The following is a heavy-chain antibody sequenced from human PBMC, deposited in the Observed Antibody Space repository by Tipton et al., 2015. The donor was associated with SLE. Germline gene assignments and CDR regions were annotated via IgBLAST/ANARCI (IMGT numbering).Heavy chain of an antibody. J-gene: IGHJ4*02. CDR3: ARASWRGYFDY. D-gene: IGHD3-3*01. CDR1: GGSISTYQ. Sequence: TLSLTCTVSGGSISTYQWTWIRQSPGKGLEWIGYIYYTGSTNYSPSLRSRVTMSLDTSKNQFSLNLKSVTAADTAVYYCARASWRGYFDYWGQGTLVTVSS. CDR2: IYYTGST. V-gene: IGHV4-59*01.